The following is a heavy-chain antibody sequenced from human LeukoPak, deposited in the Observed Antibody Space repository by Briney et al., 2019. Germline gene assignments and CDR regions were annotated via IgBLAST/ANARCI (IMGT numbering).Heavy chain of an antibody. J-gene: IGHJ4*02. CDR2: ISYSGST. D-gene: IGHD3-10*01. V-gene: IGHV4-39*02. CDR1: GDSIITSRYY. CDR3: VRERSFFGENY. Sequence: SETLSLNCTVSGDSIITSRYYWAWIRQPPGKGLEWIGSISYSGSTNYDPSLKSRVTISVDTSKNQFSLQLSSVTAADTAFYYCVRERSFFGENYWGQGTLVTVSS.